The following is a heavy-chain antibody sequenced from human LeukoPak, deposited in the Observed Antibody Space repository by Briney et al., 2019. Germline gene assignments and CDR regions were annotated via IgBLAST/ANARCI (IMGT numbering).Heavy chain of an antibody. CDR2: IGTGDDT. V-gene: IGHV3-13*01. CDR3: VREGSRSNWDNWYFDL. Sequence: QSGGSLTLSCTASGFTFSSCDMHWFRRDIAEGLVWVSAIGTGDDTNYPDSLKGRFTISRENAKNSLYLQMNSLTTGDNAVVYFVREGSRSNWDNWYFDLWGRGTLVSVSS. CDR1: GFTFSSCD. D-gene: IGHD1-26*01. J-gene: IGHJ2*01.